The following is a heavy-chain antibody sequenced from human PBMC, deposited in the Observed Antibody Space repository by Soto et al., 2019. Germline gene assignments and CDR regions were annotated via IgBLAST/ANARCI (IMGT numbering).Heavy chain of an antibody. J-gene: IGHJ3*02. CDR3: ERSLGHSGWPNEPFDM. V-gene: IGHV3-23*01. CDR2: IRSTGDHT. Sequence: EVQVLESGGDLVQPGGSLRLSCAASEFTFSNFAMGWVRQAPGKGLEWVSGIRSTGDHTYYADSVKGRFTVSRDNARDTLYLQMDSLRVDDTAIYYCERSLGHSGWPNEPFDMWGQGTMVTVSS. D-gene: IGHD6-19*01. CDR1: EFTFSNFA.